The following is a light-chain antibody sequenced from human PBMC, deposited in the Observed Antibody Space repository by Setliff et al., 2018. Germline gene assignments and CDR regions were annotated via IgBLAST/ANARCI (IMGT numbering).Light chain of an antibody. CDR2: GVS. J-gene: IGLJ1*01. CDR3: NAYASDTTEV. CDR1: SSDVGSYDL. V-gene: IGLV2-14*03. Sequence: QSVLAQPASVSGSPGQSITISCSGTSSDVGSYDLVSWYQQHPGKAPKLIIYGVSDRPSGVSSRFSGSKSGNTAYLTISGLQTEDGAEYYCNAYASDTTEVSGSGTKVTVL.